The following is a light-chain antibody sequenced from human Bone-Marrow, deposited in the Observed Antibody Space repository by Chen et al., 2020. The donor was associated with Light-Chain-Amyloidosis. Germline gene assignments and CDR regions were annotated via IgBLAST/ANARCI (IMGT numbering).Light chain of an antibody. Sequence: QSVLTQAPSASGTPGQRVTISCSGSSPNIEKNTVNWYRQVPGTAPKLIIYNDDQRPSGVPARFAGSKSGTSASLAISGLQSEDGADYYCAAWDNILDGWVFGGGTKLTVL. CDR2: NDD. CDR1: SPNIEKNT. CDR3: AAWDNILDGWV. J-gene: IGLJ3*02. V-gene: IGLV1-44*01.